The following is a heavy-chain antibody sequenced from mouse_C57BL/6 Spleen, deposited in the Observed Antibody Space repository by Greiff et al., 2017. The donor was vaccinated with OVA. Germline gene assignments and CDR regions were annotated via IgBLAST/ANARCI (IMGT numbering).Heavy chain of an antibody. V-gene: IGHV5-17*01. D-gene: IGHD1-1*01. CDR3: ARLITTVAYYAMDY. J-gene: IGHJ4*01. Sequence: EVQVVESGGGLVKPGGSLKLSCAASGFTFSDYGMHWVRQAPEKGLEWVAYISSGSSTIYYADTVKGRFTISRDNAKNTLFLQMTSLRSEDTAMYYCARLITTVAYYAMDYWGQGTSVTVSS. CDR1: GFTFSDYG. CDR2: ISSGSSTI.